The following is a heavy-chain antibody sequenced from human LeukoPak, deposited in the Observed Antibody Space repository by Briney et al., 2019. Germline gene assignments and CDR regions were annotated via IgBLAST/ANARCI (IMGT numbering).Heavy chain of an antibody. D-gene: IGHD6-19*01. Sequence: PSETLSLTCTVSGGSISSYYWSWIRQHPGKGLEWIGYIYYSGSTYYNPSLKSRVTISVDTSKNQFSLKLSSVTAADTAVYYCARHQYSSGWGDAFDIWGQGTMVTVSS. CDR2: IYYSGST. J-gene: IGHJ3*02. CDR3: ARHQYSSGWGDAFDI. V-gene: IGHV4-59*08. CDR1: GGSISSYY.